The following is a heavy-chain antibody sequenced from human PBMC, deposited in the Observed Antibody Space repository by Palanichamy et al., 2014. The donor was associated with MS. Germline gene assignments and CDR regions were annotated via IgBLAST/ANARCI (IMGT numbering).Heavy chain of an antibody. CDR1: GFTFSSYW. CDR2: INEAGSDK. D-gene: IGHD6-19*01. Sequence: EVQLVEVWGRRWSSLGGPVRLSCAASGFTFSSYWMSWVRQAPGKGLEWVATINEAGSDKYYVDSVKGRFTVSRDNAKNSLYLQMNSLRVEDTAVYYCARDVGSIAVDWGQGTLVIVSS. V-gene: IGHV3-7*01. J-gene: IGHJ4*02. CDR3: ARDVGSIAVD.